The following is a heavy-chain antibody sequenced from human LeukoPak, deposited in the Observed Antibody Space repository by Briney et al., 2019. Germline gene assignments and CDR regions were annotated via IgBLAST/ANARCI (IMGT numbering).Heavy chain of an antibody. CDR1: GFTFSSYS. Sequence: GGSLRLSCAASGFTFSSYSMNWVRQAPGKGLEWVSSISGSSTYADSVKGRFTISRDSAKNSLYLQMNTLRVEEKAVYYCARDSGYEIAYWGQGPLVTVSS. V-gene: IGHV3-21*01. J-gene: IGHJ4*02. CDR3: ARDSGYEIAY. CDR2: ISGSST. D-gene: IGHD2-2*01.